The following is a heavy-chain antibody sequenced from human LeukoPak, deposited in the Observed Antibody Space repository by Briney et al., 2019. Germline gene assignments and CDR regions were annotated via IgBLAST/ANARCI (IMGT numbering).Heavy chain of an antibody. J-gene: IGHJ6*02. V-gene: IGHV3-11*01. CDR3: ASAYNNYYYGMDV. CDR1: GFTFSDYY. CDR2: ISSSGSTI. D-gene: IGHD5-24*01. Sequence: PGGSLRLSCAASGFTFSDYYMSWIRQAPGKGLEWVSYISSSGSTIYYADSVKGRFTISRDNAKNSLYLQMNSLRAEDTAVYYCASAYNNYYYGMDVWGQGTTVTVSS.